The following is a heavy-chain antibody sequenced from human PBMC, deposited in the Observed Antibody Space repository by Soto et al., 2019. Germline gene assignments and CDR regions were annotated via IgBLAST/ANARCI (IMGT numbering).Heavy chain of an antibody. D-gene: IGHD3-22*01. CDR1: GLKFSSYG. CDR2: IWYDGSNK. Sequence: GGSLRLSYAASGLKFSSYGMHWVRQAPGKGLEWVAVIWYDGSNKYYADSVKGRFTTSRDNSKNTLYLQMNSLRAEDTAVYYCARDGSDYYDSSGYYRGGAFDIWGQGTMVTVSS. V-gene: IGHV3-33*01. J-gene: IGHJ3*02. CDR3: ARDGSDYYDSSGYYRGGAFDI.